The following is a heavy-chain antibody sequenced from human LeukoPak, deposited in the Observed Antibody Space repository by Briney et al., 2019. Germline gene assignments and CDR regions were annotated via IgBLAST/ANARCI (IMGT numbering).Heavy chain of an antibody. V-gene: IGHV4-59*01. CDR1: GGSISSYY. J-gene: IGHJ4*02. CDR3: ARGEQWLVPYYFDY. Sequence: KPSETLSLTCTVSGGSISSYYWSWIRQPPGKGLEWIGYIYYSGSTNYNPSLKSRVTISVDTSKNQFSLKLNSVTAADTAVYYCARGEQWLVPYYFDYWGQGTLVTVSS. CDR2: IYYSGST. D-gene: IGHD6-19*01.